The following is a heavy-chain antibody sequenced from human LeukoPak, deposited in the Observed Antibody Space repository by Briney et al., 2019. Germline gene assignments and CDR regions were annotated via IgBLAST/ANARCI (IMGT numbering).Heavy chain of an antibody. J-gene: IGHJ6*02. CDR3: ATSLYCSSTSCYPYYYYGMDV. Sequence: ASVKVSCKASGYTFTSYGISWVRQAPGQGLECMGWISAYNGNTNYAQKLQGRVTMTTDTSTSTAYMELRSLRSDDTAVYYCATSLYCSSTSCYPYYYYGMDVWGQGTTVTVSS. V-gene: IGHV1-18*01. D-gene: IGHD2-2*01. CDR2: ISAYNGNT. CDR1: GYTFTSYG.